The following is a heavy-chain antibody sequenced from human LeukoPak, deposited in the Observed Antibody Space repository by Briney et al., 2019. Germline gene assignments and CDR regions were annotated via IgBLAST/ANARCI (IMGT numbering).Heavy chain of an antibody. Sequence: ASVKVSCKASGYTFTGYYMHWVRQAPGQGLEWVGWINPNSGGTNYAQKFQGRVTMTRDTSISTAYMELSRLRSDDTAVYYCARDNAAVAGRPYDYWGQGTLVTVSS. J-gene: IGHJ4*02. CDR3: ARDNAAVAGRPYDY. CDR1: GYTFTGYY. CDR2: INPNSGGT. D-gene: IGHD6-19*01. V-gene: IGHV1-2*02.